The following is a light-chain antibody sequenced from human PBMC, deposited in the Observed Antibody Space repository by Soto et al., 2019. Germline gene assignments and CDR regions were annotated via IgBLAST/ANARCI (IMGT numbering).Light chain of an antibody. CDR2: GVS. V-gene: IGKV3-20*01. CDR1: QTVTSNF. Sequence: EIVLTQSPGTLSLSPGERATLSCRTSQTVTSNFFAWYQQKPGQAPRLLIYGVSTRATGIPYRFSGSGSGTEYTLPISRLEPKDFAVYFFQQYSRPLIYTFGRGTKLEIK. CDR3: QQYSRPLIYT. J-gene: IGKJ2*01.